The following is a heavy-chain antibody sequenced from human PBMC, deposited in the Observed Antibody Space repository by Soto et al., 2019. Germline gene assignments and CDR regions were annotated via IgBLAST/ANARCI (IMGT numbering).Heavy chain of an antibody. V-gene: IGHV3-23*01. Sequence: PGGSLRLSCAASGFTISSYTMTWVRQASGKGLEWVSAITGSGTNTYYADSVKGRFTISRDNAKNSLYLQMNSLRAEDTAVYYCARRKAVPAYYYYYGMDVWGQGTTVTVSS. CDR1: GFTISSYT. J-gene: IGHJ6*02. CDR2: ITGSGTNT. D-gene: IGHD6-19*01. CDR3: ARRKAVPAYYYYYGMDV.